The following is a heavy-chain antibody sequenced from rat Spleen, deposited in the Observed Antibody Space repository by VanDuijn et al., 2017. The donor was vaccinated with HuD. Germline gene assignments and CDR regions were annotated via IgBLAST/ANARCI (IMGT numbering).Heavy chain of an antibody. V-gene: IGHV2-30*01. CDR2: IWTGGST. CDR1: GFSLTSYN. J-gene: IGHJ2*01. Sequence: QVQLKESGPGLVQPSQTLSLTCTVSGFSLTSYNVHWVRQPTGKGLEWMGIIWTGGSTAYNSLLKSRLSISRDTSKSQVFLKMNSLQAEDTATYYCAREDNSGYYFDYWGQGVMVTVSS. D-gene: IGHD4-3*01. CDR3: AREDNSGYYFDY.